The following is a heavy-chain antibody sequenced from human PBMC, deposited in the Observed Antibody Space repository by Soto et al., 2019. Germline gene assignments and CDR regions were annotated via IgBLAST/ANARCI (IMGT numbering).Heavy chain of an antibody. Sequence: EVQLVETGGGLIQPGGSLRLSCAASGFTVSSNYMSWVRQAPGKGLEWVSVIYSGGSTYYADSVKGRFTISRDNSKNTLYLQMNSLRAEDTAVYYCARDHTTAGSYYDFWSGSNYYYYGMEVWGQGTTVTVSS. D-gene: IGHD3-3*01. CDR1: GFTVSSNY. J-gene: IGHJ6*02. V-gene: IGHV3-53*02. CDR2: IYSGGST. CDR3: ARDHTTAGSYYDFWSGSNYYYYGMEV.